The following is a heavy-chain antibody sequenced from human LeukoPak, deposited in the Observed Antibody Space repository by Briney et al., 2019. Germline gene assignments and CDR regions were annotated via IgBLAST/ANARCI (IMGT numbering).Heavy chain of an antibody. D-gene: IGHD3-22*01. Sequence: KTGGSLRLSCAASGFTFSSYAMSWVRQAPGKGLEWIGSIYYSGSTYYNPSLKSRVTISVDTSENQFSLKLSSVTAADTAVYYCARHWATMIVVSWGQGTLVTVSS. CDR3: ARHWATMIVVS. CDR2: IYYSGST. J-gene: IGHJ5*02. V-gene: IGHV4-39*01. CDR1: GFTFSSYA.